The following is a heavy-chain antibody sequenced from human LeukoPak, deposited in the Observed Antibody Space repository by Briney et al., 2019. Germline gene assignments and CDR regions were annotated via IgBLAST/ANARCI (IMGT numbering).Heavy chain of an antibody. CDR3: ARGRGAYFDS. CDR2: IYYSGST. V-gene: IGHV4-39*07. Sequence: SETLSLTCTVSGGSISSSSYYWGWIPQPPGKGLEWIGSIYYSGSTYYNPSLKSRVTISVDTSKNQFSLKLTSGTAADTAVYYCARGRGAYFDSWGQGILVTVSS. CDR1: GGSISSSSYY. J-gene: IGHJ4*02. D-gene: IGHD1-26*01.